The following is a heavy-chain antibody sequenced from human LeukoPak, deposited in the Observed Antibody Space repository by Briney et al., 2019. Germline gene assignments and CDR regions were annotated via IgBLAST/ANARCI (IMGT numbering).Heavy chain of an antibody. CDR3: ARVFRVRYYYYGMDV. J-gene: IGHJ6*02. CDR1: GFTFNHYW. Sequence: GGSLRLSCAASGFTFNHYWMSWVRQAPGKGLEWVANIKEDGSTKYYVDSVKGRFTISRDNAKNSLYLQMDSLRAEDTAVYYCARVFRVRYYYYGMDVWGQGTTVTVSS. V-gene: IGHV3-7*03. D-gene: IGHD3-10*02. CDR2: IKEDGSTK.